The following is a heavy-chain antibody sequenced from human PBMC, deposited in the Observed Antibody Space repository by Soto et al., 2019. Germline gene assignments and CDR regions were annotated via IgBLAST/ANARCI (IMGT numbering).Heavy chain of an antibody. D-gene: IGHD2-2*02. CDR3: ARQNIGVPAAIGWFDP. CDR2: IYYSGST. J-gene: IGHJ5*02. CDR1: GGSISSSSYY. V-gene: IGHV4-39*01. Sequence: QLQLQESGPGLVKPSETLSLTCTVSGGSISSSSYYWGWIRQPPGKGLEWIGSIYYSGSTYYNPSLKSRVTLSVDTSKNQVSLKLSSVTAADTAVYYCARQNIGVPAAIGWFDPWGQGTLVTVSS.